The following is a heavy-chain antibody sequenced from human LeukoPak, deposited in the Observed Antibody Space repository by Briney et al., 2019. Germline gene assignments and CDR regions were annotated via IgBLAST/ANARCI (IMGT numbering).Heavy chain of an antibody. Sequence: PGVSPRLSCAASGFTFSNFAMRWVRQAPGKGLEGVSTISGSGSSTDYADSVKGRFTISRDNSRNTLYLQMDSLSAEDPAVYYCAKDPPRGSADAFDIWGQGTRVTVSS. CDR2: ISGSGSST. D-gene: IGHD2-15*01. J-gene: IGHJ3*02. CDR1: GFTFSNFA. CDR3: AKDPPRGSADAFDI. V-gene: IGHV3-23*01.